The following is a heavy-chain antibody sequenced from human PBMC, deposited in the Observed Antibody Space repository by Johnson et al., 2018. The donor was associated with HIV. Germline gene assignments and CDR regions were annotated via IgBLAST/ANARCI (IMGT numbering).Heavy chain of an antibody. CDR2: ISSRGSTI. D-gene: IGHD3-16*01. V-gene: IGHV3-11*04. J-gene: IGHJ3*02. CDR1: GISFSDYY. CDR3: ARDGGGGALDI. Sequence: QMLLVETGGGLVKPGGSLRLSCAAPGISFSDYYMNWIRQAPGKGLEWVSYISSRGSTIYYADTVKCRFTISRDNAKNYLYLQMNSLRAEDTAVYYCARDGGGGALDIWGQGTMVIVSS.